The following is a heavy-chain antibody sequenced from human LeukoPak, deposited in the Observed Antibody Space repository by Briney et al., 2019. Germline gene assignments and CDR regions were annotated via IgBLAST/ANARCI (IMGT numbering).Heavy chain of an antibody. CDR2: IYYSGST. V-gene: IGHV4-59*01. CDR3: ARYIAVAFDY. D-gene: IGHD6-19*01. Sequence: PSETLSLTCTGSGGSISSYYWSWIRQPPGKGLEWIGYIYYSGSTNYNPSLKSRVTISVDTSKNQFSLKLSSVTAADTAVYYCARYIAVAFDYWGQGTLVTVSS. CDR1: GGSISSYY. J-gene: IGHJ4*02.